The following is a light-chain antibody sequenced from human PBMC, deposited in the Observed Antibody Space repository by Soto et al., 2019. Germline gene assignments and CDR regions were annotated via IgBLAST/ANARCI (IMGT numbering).Light chain of an antibody. V-gene: IGLV2-14*03. Sequence: ALTQPASVSGSPGQSITVSCTGTSSDVGGYNYVSWYQQHPGKAPRLLIYDVTNRPSGVSNRFSGSKSGNTASLTISGLQAEDEADYYCSSYRRGSTYVFGTGTKLTVL. CDR1: SSDVGGYNY. CDR2: DVT. J-gene: IGLJ1*01. CDR3: SSYRRGSTYV.